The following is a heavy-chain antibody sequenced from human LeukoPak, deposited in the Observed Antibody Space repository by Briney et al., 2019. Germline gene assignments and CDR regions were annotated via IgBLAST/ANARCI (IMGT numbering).Heavy chain of an antibody. J-gene: IGHJ4*02. D-gene: IGHD5-18*01. CDR3: AKAWDTAMVNIVY. CDR1: GFTFSSYG. Sequence: GGSLRLSCAASGFTFSSYGMHWVRQAPGKGLEWVAVISYDGSNKYYADSVKGRFTISRDNSKNTLYLQMNSLRAEDTAVYYCAKAWDTAMVNIVYWGQGTLVTVSS. V-gene: IGHV3-30*18. CDR2: ISYDGSNK.